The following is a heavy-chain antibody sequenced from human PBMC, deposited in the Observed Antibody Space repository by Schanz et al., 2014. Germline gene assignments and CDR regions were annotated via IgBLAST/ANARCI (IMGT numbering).Heavy chain of an antibody. CDR3: ARDYSGGGYDI. Sequence: VQLVESGGGLVQPGGSLRLSCAASGFTFSRNAMNWVRQAPGKGLEWVSIISHDGMTKYYTASVRGRFTISRDNSNNMVYLQMNSLRAEDTAVFYCARDYSGGGYDIWGQGTMVTVSS. CDR2: ISHDGMTK. D-gene: IGHD3-22*01. J-gene: IGHJ3*02. V-gene: IGHV3-30*04. CDR1: GFTFSRNA.